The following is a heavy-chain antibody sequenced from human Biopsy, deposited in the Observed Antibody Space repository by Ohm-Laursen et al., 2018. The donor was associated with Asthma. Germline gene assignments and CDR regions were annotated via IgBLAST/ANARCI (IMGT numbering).Heavy chain of an antibody. Sequence: SVKVSCKAPGGTFSNFAISWVRQAPGQGLEWLGGIMTVFGTTHSAQKFQGRVTITADESTSTAYMEVTSLRSEDTAIYYCARCQVGYSSGWSLLLKKIYYSGMDVWGQGTAVTVSS. V-gene: IGHV1-69*13. D-gene: IGHD6-19*01. CDR3: ARCQVGYSSGWSLLLKKIYYSGMDV. CDR2: IMTVFGTT. J-gene: IGHJ6*02. CDR1: GGTFSNFA.